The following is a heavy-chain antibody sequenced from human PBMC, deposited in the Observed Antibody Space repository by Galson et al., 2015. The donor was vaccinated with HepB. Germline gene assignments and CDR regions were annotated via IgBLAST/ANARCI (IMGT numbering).Heavy chain of an antibody. D-gene: IGHD2-15*01. Sequence: CAISGDSVSSNSGAWNWIRQSPSRGLEWLGRTYYRSKWYNDYAVSVKSRISINPDTSKNQFSLQLNSVTPEETAVYYCARARYCSGGSCYYGLDVWGQGTTVTVSS. J-gene: IGHJ6*02. CDR2: TYYRSKWYN. CDR3: ARARYCSGGSCYYGLDV. V-gene: IGHV6-1*01. CDR1: GDSVSSNSGA.